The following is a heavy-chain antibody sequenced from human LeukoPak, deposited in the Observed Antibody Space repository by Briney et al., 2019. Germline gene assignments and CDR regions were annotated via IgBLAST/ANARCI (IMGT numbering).Heavy chain of an antibody. V-gene: IGHV4-4*07. CDR3: ARESTAMVTLPLTYYYYYMDV. CDR2: FYTSGST. D-gene: IGHD5-18*01. J-gene: IGHJ6*03. Sequence: PSETLSLTCTVSGGSISSYNWSWIRQPAGKGLEWIGRFYTSGSTNYNPSLKSRVTMSVDTSKNHFSLKLSSVTAADTAVYYCARESTAMVTLPLTYYYYYMDVWGKGTTVTVSS. CDR1: GGSISSYN.